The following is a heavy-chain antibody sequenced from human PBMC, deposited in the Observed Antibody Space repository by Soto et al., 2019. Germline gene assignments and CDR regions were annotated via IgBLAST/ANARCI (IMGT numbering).Heavy chain of an antibody. D-gene: IGHD3-10*02. V-gene: IGHV3-33*01. CDR2: IWEDGSEA. CDR1: GFIFSNSL. J-gene: IGHJ4*02. CDR3: AREPEGSVFGLDS. Sequence: QVQLAESGGGVVQPGTSLRLSCAASGFIFSNSLMHWVRQAPGKGLEWVAVIWEDGSEAYYADSVKGRFTISRDNSRNTLYLQMDRLRVDDMAVYYCAREPEGSVFGLDSWGQGTLVIVSS.